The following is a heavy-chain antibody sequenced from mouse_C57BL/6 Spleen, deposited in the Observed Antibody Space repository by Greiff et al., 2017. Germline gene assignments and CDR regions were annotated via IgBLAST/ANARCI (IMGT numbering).Heavy chain of an antibody. CDR3: ARERANYWYVDV. CDR2: ISYDGSN. Sequence: EVQLQESGPGLVKPSQSLSLTCSVTGYSITSGYYWNWIRQFPGNKLEWMGYISYDGSNNYNPSLKNRISITRDTSKNQFFLKLNSVTTEDTATYYCARERANYWYVDVWGTGTTVTVSS. J-gene: IGHJ1*03. V-gene: IGHV3-6*01. D-gene: IGHD1-1*01. CDR1: GYSITSGYY.